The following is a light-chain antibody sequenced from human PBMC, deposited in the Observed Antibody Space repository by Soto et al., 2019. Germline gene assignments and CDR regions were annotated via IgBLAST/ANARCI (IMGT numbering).Light chain of an antibody. CDR1: QDISNY. J-gene: IGKJ1*01. CDR2: DAS. Sequence: DIQMTQSPSSLSASVGDRVTITCQASQDISNYLNWYQQKPGKAPKLLIYDASNLEIGVPSRFSGSGSGTDFTFTISSLQPEDIATYYCQQYANHRTFGQGTKVEIK. CDR3: QQYANHRT. V-gene: IGKV1-33*01.